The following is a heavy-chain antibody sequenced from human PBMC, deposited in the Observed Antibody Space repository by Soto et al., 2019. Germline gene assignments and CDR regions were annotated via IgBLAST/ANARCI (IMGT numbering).Heavy chain of an antibody. CDR1: GFTFSSYA. D-gene: IGHD2-2*02. J-gene: IGHJ5*02. CDR3: AKVTPATAIPLAGFDP. V-gene: IGHV3-23*01. CDR2: ISGSGGST. Sequence: PGGSLRLSCAASGFTFSSYAMSWVRQAPGKGLEWVSAISGSGGSTYYADSVKGRFTISRDNSKNTLYLQMNSLRAEDTAVYYCAKVTPATAIPLAGFDPWGQGTLVTVSS.